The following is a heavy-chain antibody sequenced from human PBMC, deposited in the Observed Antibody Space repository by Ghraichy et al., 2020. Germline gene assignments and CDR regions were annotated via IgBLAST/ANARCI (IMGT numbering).Heavy chain of an antibody. D-gene: IGHD5-18*01. Sequence: SQTLSLTCTVSGGSISSYYWSWIRQPPGKGLEWIGYIYYSGSTNYNPSLKSRVTISVDTSKNQFSLKLSSVTAADTAVYYCARRGYSYGSFDYWGQGTLVTVSS. CDR3: ARRGYSYGSFDY. J-gene: IGHJ4*02. CDR2: IYYSGST. CDR1: GGSISSYY. V-gene: IGHV4-59*08.